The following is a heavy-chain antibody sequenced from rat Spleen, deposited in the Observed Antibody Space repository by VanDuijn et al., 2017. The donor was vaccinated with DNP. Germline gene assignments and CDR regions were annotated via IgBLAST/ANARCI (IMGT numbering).Heavy chain of an antibody. CDR1: GFTFSDYY. V-gene: IGHV5-7*01. CDR2: INSNGSST. D-gene: IGHD4-3*01. Sequence: EVQLVESGGGLVQPGRSLKLSCAASGFTFSDYYMAWVRQAPKKGLEWVASINSNGSSTYYRDSVKGRFTISRDNAKSTLYLQMNSLKSEDTATYYCAKNSGYYFDYWGQGVMVTVSS. J-gene: IGHJ2*01. CDR3: AKNSGYYFDY.